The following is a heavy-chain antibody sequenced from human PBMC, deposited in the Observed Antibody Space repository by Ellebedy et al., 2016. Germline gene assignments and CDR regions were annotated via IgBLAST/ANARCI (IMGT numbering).Heavy chain of an antibody. CDR1: GYTFTSYD. D-gene: IGHD3-10*01. CDR3: ARGSPWDITMVRGVISWFDP. Sequence: ASVKVSCXASGYTFTSYDINWVRQATGQGLEWMGWMNPNSGNTGYAQKFQGRVTMTRNTSISTAYMELSSLRSEDTAVYYCARGSPWDITMVRGVISWFDPWGQGTLVTVSS. J-gene: IGHJ5*02. CDR2: MNPNSGNT. V-gene: IGHV1-8*01.